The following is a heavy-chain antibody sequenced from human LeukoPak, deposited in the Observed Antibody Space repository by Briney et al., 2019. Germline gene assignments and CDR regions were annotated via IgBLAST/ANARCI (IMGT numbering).Heavy chain of an antibody. CDR1: GVSFNKFA. J-gene: IGHJ6*02. V-gene: IGHV1-69*11. Sequence: GASVKVSCKGSGVSFNKFAFNWVRQAPGHGLEWMGRSIPTLGTSVYAQKFQGRVTMTADESTTTAYMEVSGLRSEDTAAYFCASPHDIYFSQHMDVWGQGTTVTVSS. CDR3: ASPHDIYFSQHMDV. D-gene: IGHD2/OR15-2a*01. CDR2: SIPTLGTS.